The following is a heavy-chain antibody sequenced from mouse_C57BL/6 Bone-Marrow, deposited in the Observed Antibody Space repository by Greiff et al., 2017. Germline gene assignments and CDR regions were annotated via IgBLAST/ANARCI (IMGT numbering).Heavy chain of an antibody. Sequence: QVQLQQPGAELAKPGASVKLSCKASGYTFTSYWMHWVKQRPGRGLEWIGRIDPNSGGTKYNEKFKSKATLTVDKPSSTAYMQRSSLTSEDSAVYYCARGGLLLRWPYYFDYWGQGTTLTVSS. CDR1: GYTFTSYW. D-gene: IGHD1-1*01. CDR2: IDPNSGGT. V-gene: IGHV1-72*01. CDR3: ARGGLLLRWPYYFDY. J-gene: IGHJ2*01.